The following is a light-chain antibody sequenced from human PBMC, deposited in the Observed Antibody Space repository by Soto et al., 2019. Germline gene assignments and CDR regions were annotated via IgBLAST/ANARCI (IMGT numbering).Light chain of an antibody. V-gene: IGKV1-5*03. CDR3: QHLGT. CDR1: QSISSW. J-gene: IGKJ1*01. Sequence: DIQMTQSPCTLSASVGERVTITCGASQSISSWLAWYQQKPGKAPKLLIYKASSLESGVPSRFSGSGSGTEFTLTISSLQPNDFATYYCQHLGTFGQGTKVEIK. CDR2: KAS.